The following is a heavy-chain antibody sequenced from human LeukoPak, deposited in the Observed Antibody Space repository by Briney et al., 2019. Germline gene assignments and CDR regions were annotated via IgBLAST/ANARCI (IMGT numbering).Heavy chain of an antibody. J-gene: IGHJ4*02. CDR3: ARDLGDYYGSGSYPIPSFDY. D-gene: IGHD3-10*01. CDR1: GFTFSNSW. V-gene: IGHV3-7*01. CDR2: IKQDGSEK. Sequence: PGGSLRLSCAASGFTFSNSWMSWVRQAPGKGLEWVANIKQDGSEKYYVDSVKGRFTISRDNAKNSLYLQMNSLRAEDTAVYYCARDLGDYYGSGSYPIPSFDYWGQGTLVTVSS.